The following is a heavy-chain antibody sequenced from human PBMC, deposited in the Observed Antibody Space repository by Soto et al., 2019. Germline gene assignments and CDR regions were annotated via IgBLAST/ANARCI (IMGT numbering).Heavy chain of an antibody. CDR3: ATDLPRSGYYTSSLGWFDP. CDR2: FDPEDGET. J-gene: IGHJ5*02. Sequence: SCKVCGYALTEISIHWVRQAPGKKLEWMGGFDPEDGETIYAQKFQGRVTMTEDTSTDTAYMELSSLRSEDTAVYYCATDLPRSGYYTSSLGWFDPWGQGTLVTVS. V-gene: IGHV1-24*01. D-gene: IGHD3-3*01. CDR1: GYALTEIS.